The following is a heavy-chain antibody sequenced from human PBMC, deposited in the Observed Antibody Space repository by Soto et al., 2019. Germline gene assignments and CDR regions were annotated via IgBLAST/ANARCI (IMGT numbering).Heavy chain of an antibody. J-gene: IGHJ4*02. V-gene: IGHV3-74*01. D-gene: IGHD6-19*01. CDR2: ISNDGSGT. CDR1: GFTLSDYW. CDR3: ATLQLAGPDY. Sequence: EVQLVESGGVLVQPGGSLRLSCAASGFTLSDYWMHWVRQVPGTGLVWVSRISNDGSGTSYADFVKGRFTISKDDAKNTVYLQMNSLSAEDTAVYYCATLQLAGPDYWGQGTLVTVSS.